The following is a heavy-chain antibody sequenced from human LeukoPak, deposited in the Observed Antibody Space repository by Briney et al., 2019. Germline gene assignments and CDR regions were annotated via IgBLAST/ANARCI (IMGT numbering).Heavy chain of an antibody. V-gene: IGHV3-21*01. D-gene: IGHD2-15*01. CDR2: ISSSSSYI. CDR3: ARDASRYCSGGSCYPGVYYYYMDV. CDR1: GFTFSSYS. Sequence: GGSLRLSCAASGFTFSSYSMNWVRQAPGKGLEWVSSISSSSSYICYADSVKGRFTISRDNAKNSLYLQMNSLRAEDTAVYYCARDASRYCSGGSCYPGVYYYYMDVWGKGTTVTVSS. J-gene: IGHJ6*03.